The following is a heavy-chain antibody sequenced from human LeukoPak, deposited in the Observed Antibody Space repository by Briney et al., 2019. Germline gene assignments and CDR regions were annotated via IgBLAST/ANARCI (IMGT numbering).Heavy chain of an antibody. Sequence: GGSLRLSCAASGFTFSSYSMNWVRQAPAKGLEWVSSISSSSSYIYYADSVKGRFTISRDNAKNSLYLQMNSLRAEATAVYYCATQKVRSNTKWCNSWGQGTLVTVSS. CDR3: ATQKVRSNTKWCNS. CDR1: GFTFSSYS. D-gene: IGHD2-2*01. J-gene: IGHJ5*01. CDR2: ISSSSSYI. V-gene: IGHV3-21*01.